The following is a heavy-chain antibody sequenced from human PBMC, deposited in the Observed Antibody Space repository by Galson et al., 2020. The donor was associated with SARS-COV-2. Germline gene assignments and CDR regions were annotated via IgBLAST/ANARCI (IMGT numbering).Heavy chain of an antibody. CDR3: ARRRYYDVLTGYFVDV. CDR2: INPKSGGT. V-gene: IGHV1-2*02. J-gene: IGHJ6*02. D-gene: IGHD3-9*01. CDR1: GYTLTDYY. Sequence: ASVKVSCQASGYTLTDYYIHWVRQAPGQGLEWMGWINPKSGGTNDAQKFEGRVTMTRDTSITTAYMELSRLRADDTAVDYCARRRYYDVLTGYFVDVWGQGSMVTVSS.